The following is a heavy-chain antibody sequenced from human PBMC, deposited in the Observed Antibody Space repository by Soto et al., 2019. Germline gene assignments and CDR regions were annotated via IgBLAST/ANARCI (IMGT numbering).Heavy chain of an antibody. J-gene: IGHJ6*02. V-gene: IGHV3-11*01. CDR3: ASVSWREKYGMDV. CDR1: GFTFSDSY. D-gene: IGHD3-16*02. CDR2: ITFSGNTV. Sequence: QVQLVESGGGLVKPGGSLRLSWAASGFTFSDSYMSWIRQAPGKGLEWISYITFSGNTVYYADSLKGRFTISRDNAKNSLYLQMNRLRDEDTAVYYCASVSWREKYGMDVWGQGTTVTVSS.